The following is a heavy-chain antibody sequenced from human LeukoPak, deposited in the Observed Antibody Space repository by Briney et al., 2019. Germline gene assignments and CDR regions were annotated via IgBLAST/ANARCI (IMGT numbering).Heavy chain of an antibody. V-gene: IGHV3-23*01. CDR3: TKDWSADY. CDR2: ISADGSDT. Sequence: PGGSLRLXCAASGFTYGNYAMTWVRLAPGKGLEWVSAISADGSDTKYADSVKGRSTISRDNSKNTLFLQMNSLRVEDTAVYYCTKDWSADYWGQGTLVTVSS. J-gene: IGHJ4*02. CDR1: GFTYGNYA.